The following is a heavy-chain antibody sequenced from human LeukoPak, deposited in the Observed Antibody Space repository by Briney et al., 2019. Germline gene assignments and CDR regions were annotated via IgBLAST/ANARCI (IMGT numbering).Heavy chain of an antibody. CDR3: ARDEAAAGSGMDV. CDR1: GFTVSSNY. D-gene: IGHD6-13*01. Sequence: GGSLRLSCAASGFTVSSNYMSWVRQAPGKGLEWVSVTYSGGSTYYADSVKGRFTISRDNSKNTLYLQMNSLRAEDTAVYYCARDEAAAGSGMDVWGQGTTVTVSS. V-gene: IGHV3-53*01. CDR2: TYSGGST. J-gene: IGHJ6*02.